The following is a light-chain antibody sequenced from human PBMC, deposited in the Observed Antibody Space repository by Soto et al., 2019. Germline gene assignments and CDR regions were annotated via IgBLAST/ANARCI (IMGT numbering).Light chain of an antibody. V-gene: IGKV1-39*01. Sequence: DIQMTQSPFSLSASIGDRVTITCRASQSISRYLNWYQHKPGKAPKVVIYAASSLQSGVPARFSGSGSGTEFTLTMSSLQPEDFATYYCQQSDSMPYTFGQGTKLESK. CDR1: QSISRY. J-gene: IGKJ2*01. CDR3: QQSDSMPYT. CDR2: AAS.